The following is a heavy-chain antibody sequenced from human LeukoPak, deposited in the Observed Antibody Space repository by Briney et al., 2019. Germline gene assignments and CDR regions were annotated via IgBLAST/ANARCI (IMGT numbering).Heavy chain of an antibody. V-gene: IGHV1-69*05. CDR1: GGTFSSYA. CDR2: IIPIFGTA. CDR3: AKTLSSGWYYDYGAAFDI. Sequence: SVKVSCKASGGTFSSYAISWVRQAPGQGLEWMGGIIPIFGTANYAQKFQGRVTITTDESTSTAYMELSSLRSEDTAVYYCAKTLSSGWYYDYGAAFDIWGQGTMVTVSS. D-gene: IGHD6-19*01. J-gene: IGHJ3*02.